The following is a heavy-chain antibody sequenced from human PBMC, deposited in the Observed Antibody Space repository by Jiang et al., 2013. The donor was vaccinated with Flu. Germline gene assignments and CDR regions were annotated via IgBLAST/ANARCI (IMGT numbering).Heavy chain of an antibody. CDR3: ARRKYSSGWYDFDY. D-gene: IGHD6-19*01. CDR1: GYSFTSYW. Sequence: GAEVKKPGESLRISCQGSGYSFTSYWIGWVRQMSGKGLEWMGIIYPGDSDTRYSPSFQGQVTISADKSTRTAYLQWSSLKASDTAMFYCARRKYSSGWYDFDYWGQGALVIVSS. V-gene: IGHV5-51*01. CDR2: IYPGDSDT. J-gene: IGHJ4*01.